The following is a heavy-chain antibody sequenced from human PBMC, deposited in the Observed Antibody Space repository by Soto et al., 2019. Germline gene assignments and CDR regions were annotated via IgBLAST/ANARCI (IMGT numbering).Heavy chain of an antibody. D-gene: IGHD1-26*01. CDR2: IDPSDSYT. CDR3: ARLPSGSYFRIAFDI. V-gene: IGHV5-10-1*01. Sequence: GESLKISCKGSGYSFSNYRISWVRQMPGKGLEWMGMIDPSDSYTNYSPSFQGHVTISADKSITTAYLQWSSLKASDTAIYYCARLPSGSYFRIAFDIWGQGTMVTVS. J-gene: IGHJ3*02. CDR1: GYSFSNYR.